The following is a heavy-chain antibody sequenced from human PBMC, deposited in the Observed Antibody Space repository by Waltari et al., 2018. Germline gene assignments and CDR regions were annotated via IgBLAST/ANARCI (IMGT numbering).Heavy chain of an antibody. CDR3: ARSRVTARFYYYYMDV. CDR2: IHYSGNT. J-gene: IGHJ6*03. D-gene: IGHD5-18*01. V-gene: IGHV4-59*01. Sequence: QVQLQESGSGLLKPSETLSLTCAVSRGSISTYYWSWIRQPPGKGLEWIGHIHYSGNTKYNPSLESRVTISLDPPKNQFSLKLSSVTAADTAVYYCARSRVTARFYYYYMDVWGRGTTVAVSS. CDR1: RGSISTYY.